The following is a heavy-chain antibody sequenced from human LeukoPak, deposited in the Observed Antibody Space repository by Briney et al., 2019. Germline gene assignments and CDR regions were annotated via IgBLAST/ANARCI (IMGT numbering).Heavy chain of an antibody. D-gene: IGHD7-27*01. CDR3: ARETPGAGHSDY. CDR1: GGSINYYY. CDR2: IYYSGGT. V-gene: IGHV4-59*01. Sequence: SETLSLTCTVSGGSINYYYWMWIRQPPGKGLERIGYIYYSGGTHYNPSLKSRVTMLVDTSKNQFSLKLTAVTAADTAVYYCARETPGAGHSDYWGQGSLVTVSS. J-gene: IGHJ4*02.